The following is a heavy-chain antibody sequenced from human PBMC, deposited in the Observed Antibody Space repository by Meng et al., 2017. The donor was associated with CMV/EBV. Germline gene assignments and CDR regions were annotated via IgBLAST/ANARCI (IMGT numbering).Heavy chain of an antibody. CDR2: IRYDGSKK. CDR3: AKDGHYYDSSGSNFDY. J-gene: IGHJ4*02. D-gene: IGHD3-22*01. Sequence: GGSRRPSGQASGLTFSSDGMDWVRQAPGKGREWVAFIRYDGSKKYYADSVEGRFTISRDNSKNTLYLQMNSLRAEDTALYYCAKDGHYYDSSGSNFDYWGQGTLVTVSS. CDR1: GLTFSSDG. V-gene: IGHV3-30*02.